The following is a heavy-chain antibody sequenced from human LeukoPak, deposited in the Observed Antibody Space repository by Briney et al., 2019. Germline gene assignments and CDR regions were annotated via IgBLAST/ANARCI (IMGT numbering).Heavy chain of an antibody. Sequence: GGSLRLSCAASGFTFSTYWMHWVRQAPGKGLVWVSRIRPEGTTTAYADSVKGRFTISRDNAKNTLFLQMNSLSAEDTAVYYCARDIDWILFDYWGQGTLVTVSS. CDR1: GFTFSTYW. D-gene: IGHD3-9*01. J-gene: IGHJ4*02. CDR2: IRPEGTTT. CDR3: ARDIDWILFDY. V-gene: IGHV3-74*03.